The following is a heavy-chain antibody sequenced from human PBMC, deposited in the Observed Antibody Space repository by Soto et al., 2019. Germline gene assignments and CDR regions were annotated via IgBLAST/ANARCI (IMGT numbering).Heavy chain of an antibody. CDR1: GFSFSDSD. CDR3: ARGSTVGHYYYYYMDV. J-gene: IGHJ6*03. D-gene: IGHD3-10*01. Sequence: QPGGSLRLSCEASGFSFSDSDMHWVRHATGKGLEWVSAIGTAGDTYYPVSVKGRFTISRDNAKNSLYLQMHSLRAGDTAVYYCARGSTVGHYYYYYMDVWGKGTTVTVSS. V-gene: IGHV3-13*01. CDR2: IGTAGDT.